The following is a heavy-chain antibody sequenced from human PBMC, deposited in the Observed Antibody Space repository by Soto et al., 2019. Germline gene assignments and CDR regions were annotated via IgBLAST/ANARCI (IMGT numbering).Heavy chain of an antibody. V-gene: IGHV5-51*01. Sequence: PGQYLKLSCKGSGYSLTNYWTGWVRQMPGKGLEWMGIIYPGDSDTRYSPSFQGQLTIAADKSIGTAYLQWSSLNASDTAGYWARSGGATSPLDYRGQGTLITGSS. CDR1: GYSLTNYW. CDR2: IYPGDSDT. D-gene: IGHD1-26*01. CDR3: ARSGGATSPLDY. J-gene: IGHJ4*02.